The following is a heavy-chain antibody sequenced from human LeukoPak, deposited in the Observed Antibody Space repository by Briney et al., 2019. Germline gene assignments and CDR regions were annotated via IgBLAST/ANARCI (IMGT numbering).Heavy chain of an antibody. CDR1: GFTFSSYS. J-gene: IGHJ4*02. V-gene: IGHV3-21*01. CDR2: ISATSSYI. D-gene: IGHD3-22*01. CDR3: ARARNDYDTSSFSALDY. Sequence: GGSLRLSCAASGFTFSSYSMNWVRQTPGKGLEWVSSISATSSYIYYADSARGRFTISRDNAKNSLYLQMNSLRAEDTAVYYCARARNDYDTSSFSALDYWGQGTLVTVSS.